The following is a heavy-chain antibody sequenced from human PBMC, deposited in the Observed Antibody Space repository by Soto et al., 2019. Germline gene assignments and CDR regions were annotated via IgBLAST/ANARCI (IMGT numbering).Heavy chain of an antibody. CDR1: GFTFSSYA. CDR3: ARGQARKRAMAYY. V-gene: IGHV3-30-3*01. D-gene: IGHD5-18*01. Sequence: QVQLVESGGGVVQPGRSLRLSCAASGFTFSSYAMHWVRQAPGKGLEWVAVISYDGSNKYYADSVKGRFTISRDNSKNTLYLQMNSLRAEDTAVYYCARGQARKRAMAYYWGQGTLVTVSS. J-gene: IGHJ4*02. CDR2: ISYDGSNK.